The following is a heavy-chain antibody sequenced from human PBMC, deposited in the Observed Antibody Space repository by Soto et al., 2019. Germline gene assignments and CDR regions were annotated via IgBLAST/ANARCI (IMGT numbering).Heavy chain of an antibody. J-gene: IGHJ5*02. Sequence: EVQLVESGGGLVKPGGSLRLSCAASGFTFSSYSMNWVRQAPGKGLEWVSSISSSSSYIYYADSVKGRFTISRDNAKNSLYLQMNSLRAEDTAVYYCARGRVAGWMGNWFDPWGQGTLVTVSS. V-gene: IGHV3-21*01. D-gene: IGHD2-15*01. CDR1: GFTFSSYS. CDR2: ISSSSSYI. CDR3: ARGRVAGWMGNWFDP.